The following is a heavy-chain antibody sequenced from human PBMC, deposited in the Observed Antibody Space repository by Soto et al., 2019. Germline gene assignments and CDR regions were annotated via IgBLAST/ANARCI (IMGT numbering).Heavy chain of an antibody. CDR3: ARDTPYYDSSGYEAPYDAFDI. V-gene: IGHV3-48*02. J-gene: IGHJ3*02. CDR1: GFTFSSYS. D-gene: IGHD3-22*01. Sequence: LRLSCAASGFTFSSYSMNWVRQAPGKGLEWVSYISSSSSTIYYADSVKGRFTISRDNAKNSLYLQMNSLRDEDTAVYYCARDTPYYDSSGYEAPYDAFDIWGQGTMVTVSS. CDR2: ISSSSSTI.